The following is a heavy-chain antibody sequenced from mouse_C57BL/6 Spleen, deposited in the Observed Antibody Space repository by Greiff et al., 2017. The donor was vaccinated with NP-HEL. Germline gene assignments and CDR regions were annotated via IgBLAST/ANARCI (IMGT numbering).Heavy chain of an antibody. Sequence: EVKLQESGPGLVKPSQSLSLTCSVTGYSITSGYYWNWIRQFPGNKLEWMGYISYDGSTNYNPSLKNRISITRDTSKNQFFLKLNSVTTEDTATYYCARRGLYGNHWYFDVWGTGTTVTVSS. CDR3: ARRGLYGNHWYFDV. V-gene: IGHV3-6*01. D-gene: IGHD2-1*01. CDR2: ISYDGST. CDR1: GYSITSGYY. J-gene: IGHJ1*03.